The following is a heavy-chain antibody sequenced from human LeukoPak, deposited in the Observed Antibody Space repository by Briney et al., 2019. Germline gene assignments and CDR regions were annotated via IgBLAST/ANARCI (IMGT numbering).Heavy chain of an antibody. CDR2: TNGDGSST. J-gene: IGHJ6*02. CDR3: ARPIYDTRNAMDV. V-gene: IGHV3-74*01. D-gene: IGHD3-22*01. Sequence: PGGSLRLSCAASGFTFSDYWMHWVRQAPGKGLEWVARTNGDGSSTNYADSVKGRFTISRDNAKNTLYLQMNSLRAEDTAVYYCARPIYDTRNAMDVWGQGTTVTV. CDR1: GFTFSDYW.